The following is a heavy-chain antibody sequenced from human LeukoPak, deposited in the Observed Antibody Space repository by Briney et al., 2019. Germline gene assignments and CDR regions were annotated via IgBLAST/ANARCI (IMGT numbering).Heavy chain of an antibody. CDR3: ARDQASSSTSSDYSYGMDV. CDR2: ISSSSSYI. D-gene: IGHD2-2*01. J-gene: IGHJ6*02. V-gene: IGHV3-21*01. CDR1: GFTFSSYS. Sequence: GGSLRLSCAASGFTFSSYSMNWVRQAPGKGLEWVSSISSSSSYIYYADSVKGRFTISRDNAKNSLYLQMNSLRAEDTAVYYCARDQASSSTSSDYSYGMDVWGQGTTVTVSS.